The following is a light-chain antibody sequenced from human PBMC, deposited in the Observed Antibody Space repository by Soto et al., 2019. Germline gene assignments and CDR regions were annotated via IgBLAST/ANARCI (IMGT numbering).Light chain of an antibody. Sequence: DIVMTQSPLSLPVTPGEPASISCRPSQSLLHSNGCNYLDWYLQKPGQSPQLLIYLGSNRASGVPDRFSGSGSGTDFTLKISRVEAEDVGVYYCMQALQTPLTFGGGTKVEIK. J-gene: IGKJ4*01. CDR3: MQALQTPLT. CDR1: QSLLHSNGCNY. CDR2: LGS. V-gene: IGKV2-28*01.